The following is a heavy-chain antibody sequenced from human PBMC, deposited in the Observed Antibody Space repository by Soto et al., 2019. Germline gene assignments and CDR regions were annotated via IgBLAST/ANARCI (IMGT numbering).Heavy chain of an antibody. V-gene: IGHV1-46*03. CDR2: INPSGGST. D-gene: IGHD3-10*01. CDR3: ARGGELLWFGELWLNDAFDI. J-gene: IGHJ3*02. Sequence: ASVKVSCKASGYTFTGYYMHWVRQAPGQGLEWMGIINPSGGSTSYAQKFQGRVTMTRDTSTSTVYMELSSLRSEDTAVYYCARGGELLWFGELWLNDAFDIWGQGTMVTVSS. CDR1: GYTFTGYY.